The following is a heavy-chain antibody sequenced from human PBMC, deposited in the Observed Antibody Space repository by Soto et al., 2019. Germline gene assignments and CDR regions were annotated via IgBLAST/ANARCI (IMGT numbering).Heavy chain of an antibody. CDR1: GYTFTNYW. CDR3: ARLGSLLQPIDY. J-gene: IGHJ4*02. CDR2: IFPRDSDT. D-gene: IGHD4-4*01. Sequence: PGESLKISCQTSGYTFTNYWIGWVRHMPGRGLEWMGLIFPRDSDTRYNSSFEGQVTISSDRSIATAYLQWTSLKASDTAIYFCARLGSLLQPIDYWGQGPRSPSPQ. V-gene: IGHV5-51*01.